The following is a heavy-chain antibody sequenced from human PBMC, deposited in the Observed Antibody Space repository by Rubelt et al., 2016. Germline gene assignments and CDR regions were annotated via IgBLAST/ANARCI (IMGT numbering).Heavy chain of an antibody. CDR1: GFTFSSYG. D-gene: IGHD6-19*01. CDR2: ISYDGSNK. J-gene: IGHJ6*02. CDR3: AKDQVHSSGWWLDGLDV. V-gene: IGHV3-30*18. Sequence: QVQLVESGGGLIQPGGSLRLSCAASGFTFSSYGMHWVRQAPGKGLEWVALISYDGSNKYYAVSVKRRFTISRDNSKNTRYLQRKRLRAEDTALYYGAKDQVHSSGWWLDGLDVWGQGTTVTVSS.